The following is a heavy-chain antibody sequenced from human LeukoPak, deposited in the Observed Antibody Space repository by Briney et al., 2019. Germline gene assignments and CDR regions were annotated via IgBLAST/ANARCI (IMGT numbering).Heavy chain of an antibody. CDR1: GFTFTSYG. D-gene: IGHD6-13*01. CDR2: ISSDGNNK. CDR3: ARIGYSISWPGDY. J-gene: IGHJ4*02. V-gene: IGHV3-30*03. Sequence: GRSLRLSCAASGFTFTSYGMHWVRQAPGKGLEWVALISSDGNNKYYADSVKGRFSISRDNSKNTLYLQMNGLRVEDTAVYYCARIGYSISWPGDYWGQGSLVTVSS.